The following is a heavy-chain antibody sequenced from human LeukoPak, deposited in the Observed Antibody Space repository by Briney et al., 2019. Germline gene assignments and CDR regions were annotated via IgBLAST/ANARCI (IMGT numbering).Heavy chain of an antibody. Sequence: ASVKVSCKASGYTFTYYAMHWVRQAPGQGLQWMGWITPGGGTNYPQKFQGRVAITWDTSITTAYMDLSRLTSDDTAVYYCARWAPGYSRAAGLDYWGQGTLVTVSS. CDR1: GYTFTYYA. V-gene: IGHV1-2*02. CDR3: ARWAPGYSRAAGLDY. J-gene: IGHJ4*02. CDR2: ITPGGGT. D-gene: IGHD6-13*01.